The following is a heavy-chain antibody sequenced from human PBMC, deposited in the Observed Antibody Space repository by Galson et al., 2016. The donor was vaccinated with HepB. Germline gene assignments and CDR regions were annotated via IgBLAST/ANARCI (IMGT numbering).Heavy chain of an antibody. CDR3: ARDGQFYSDPSGYYSYAFDI. Sequence: SLRLSCAASGFTVSKYNMSWVRQAPGKALDWVSLISGTERTYYADSVKGRFTISRDNSKNTLFLQMNSLRADDTAVYYCARDGQFYSDPSGYYSYAFDIWSQGTMVTVSS. V-gene: IGHV3-53*01. J-gene: IGHJ3*02. CDR1: GFTVSKYN. CDR2: ISGTERT. D-gene: IGHD3-22*01.